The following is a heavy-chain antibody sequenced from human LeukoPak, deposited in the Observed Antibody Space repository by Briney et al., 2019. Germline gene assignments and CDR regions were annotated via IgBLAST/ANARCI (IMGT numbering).Heavy chain of an antibody. J-gene: IGHJ5*02. CDR1: GGSINGYY. D-gene: IGHD6-13*01. Sequence: PSETLSLTCTVSGGSINGYYWSWIRQPAGKGLEWIGRIYNSESINYNPSLKSRVTMSIDTSKNQFSLKLNSVTAADTAAYYCARDRSSSYTRDWFDPWGQGALVTVSS. CDR3: ARDRSSSYTRDWFDP. V-gene: IGHV4-4*07. CDR2: IYNSESI.